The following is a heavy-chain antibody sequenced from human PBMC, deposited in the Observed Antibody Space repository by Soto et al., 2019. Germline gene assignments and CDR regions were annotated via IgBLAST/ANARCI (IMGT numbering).Heavy chain of an antibody. CDR3: AKDPLSSSSWYSVFDY. CDR2: ISGSGGSK. J-gene: IGHJ4*02. CDR1: GVAFSSYA. Sequence: PGGSLRLSCASSGVAFSSYAMSWVRQAPGKGLEWVYAISGSGGSKYYAASVKGRFPTSRDNSKKTPYLQMNSLKAEDTAVYYCAKDPLSSSSWYSVFDYWGQGTLVTVSS. D-gene: IGHD6-13*01. V-gene: IGHV3-23*01.